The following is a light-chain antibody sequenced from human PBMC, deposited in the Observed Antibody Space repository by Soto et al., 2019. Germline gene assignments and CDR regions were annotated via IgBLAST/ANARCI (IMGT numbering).Light chain of an antibody. V-gene: IGKV4-1*01. CDR2: AAS. CDR3: QQSYSTTWA. Sequence: DIVMTQSPDSLAVSLGERATINCKSSQSVLYSSNNKNYLAWYQLKPGKAPKLLIYAASSLQSGVPSRFSGSGSETDFTLTISSLQPEDFATYSCQQSYSTTWAFGQGTKVDIK. J-gene: IGKJ1*01. CDR1: QSVLYSSNNKNY.